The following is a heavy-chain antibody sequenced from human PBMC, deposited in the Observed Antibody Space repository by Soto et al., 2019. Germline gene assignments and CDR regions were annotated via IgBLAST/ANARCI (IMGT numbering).Heavy chain of an antibody. CDR3: ASGYYDILTGSYYYGMDV. Sequence: GGSLRLSCAASGFTFSSYAMHWVRQAPGKGLEWVAVISYDGSNKYYADSVKGRFTISRDNSKNTLYLQMNSLRAEDTAVYYCASGYYDILTGSYYYGMDVWGQGTTVTVSS. CDR2: ISYDGSNK. V-gene: IGHV3-30-3*01. D-gene: IGHD3-9*01. CDR1: GFTFSSYA. J-gene: IGHJ6*02.